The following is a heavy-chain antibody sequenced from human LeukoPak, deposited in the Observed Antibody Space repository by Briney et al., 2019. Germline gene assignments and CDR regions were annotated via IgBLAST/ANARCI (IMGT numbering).Heavy chain of an antibody. D-gene: IGHD3-9*01. Sequence: GASLRLSCAASGFTFSNYAMSWVRQAPGKGLEWVSAITGSGGNTYYADSVKGRFTISRDNSKNTVFLQMNSLRAEDTAVYYCAKWGDYDVLTGYYVTDYWGQGTLVTVSS. CDR1: GFTFSNYA. J-gene: IGHJ4*02. CDR2: ITGSGGNT. CDR3: AKWGDYDVLTGYYVTDY. V-gene: IGHV3-23*01.